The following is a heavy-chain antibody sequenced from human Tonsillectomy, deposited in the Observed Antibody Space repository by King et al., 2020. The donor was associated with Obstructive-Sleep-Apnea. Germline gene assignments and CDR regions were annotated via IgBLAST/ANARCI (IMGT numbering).Heavy chain of an antibody. J-gene: IGHJ3*02. CDR1: GCTFTGYY. CDR2: INPNSGGT. Sequence: QLVQSGAEVKKPGASVKVSCKASGCTFTGYYMHWVRQAPGQGLEWMGWINPNSGGTNYAQKFQGRVTMTRDTSISTAYMGLSRLRSDDTAVYYCAREEGYCSGGSCYSIGASDAFDIWGQGTMVTVSS. V-gene: IGHV1-2*02. CDR3: AREEGYCSGGSCYSIGASDAFDI. D-gene: IGHD2-15*01.